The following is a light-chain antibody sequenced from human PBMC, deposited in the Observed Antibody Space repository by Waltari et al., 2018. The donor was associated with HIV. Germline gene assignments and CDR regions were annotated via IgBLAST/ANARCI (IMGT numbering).Light chain of an antibody. CDR1: QSVSSY. Sequence: EIVLTQSPATLSLSPGERATLSCRASQSVSSYLAWYQQKPGQAPRLLIYDASNRATGIPARFSGSGSGTDFTLTISSLEPEDFATYYCQQSYSTPWTFGQGTKLEIK. CDR2: DAS. J-gene: IGKJ2*02. V-gene: IGKV3-11*01. CDR3: QQSYSTPWT.